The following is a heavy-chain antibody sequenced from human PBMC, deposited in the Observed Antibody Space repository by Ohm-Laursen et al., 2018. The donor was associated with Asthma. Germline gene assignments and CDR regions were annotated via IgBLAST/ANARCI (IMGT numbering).Heavy chain of an antibody. Sequence: SLRLSCAASGFTFSSYAMHWVRQAPGKGLEWVAVISYDGSNKYYADSVKGRFTISRDNSKNTLYLQMNSLRAEDTAVYYCAREDYSGYDYFDYWGQGTLVTVSS. CDR1: GFTFSSYA. CDR2: ISYDGSNK. CDR3: AREDYSGYDYFDY. D-gene: IGHD5-12*01. J-gene: IGHJ4*02. V-gene: IGHV3-30-3*01.